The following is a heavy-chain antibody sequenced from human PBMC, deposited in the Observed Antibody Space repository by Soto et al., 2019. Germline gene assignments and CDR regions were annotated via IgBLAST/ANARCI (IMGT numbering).Heavy chain of an antibody. Sequence: ASVKVSCKASGYTFTGYYMHWVRQAPGQGLEWMGWINPNSGGTNYAQKFQGRVTMTRDTSISTAYMELSRLRSDDTAVYYCARVDAKDFWSGYLGYYYYGMDVWGQGTTVTVSS. V-gene: IGHV1-2*02. CDR3: ARVDAKDFWSGYLGYYYYGMDV. CDR2: INPNSGGT. CDR1: GYTFTGYY. D-gene: IGHD3-3*01. J-gene: IGHJ6*02.